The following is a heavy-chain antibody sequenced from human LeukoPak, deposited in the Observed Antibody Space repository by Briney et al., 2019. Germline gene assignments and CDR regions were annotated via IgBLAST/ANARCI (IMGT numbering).Heavy chain of an antibody. CDR1: GFTFSSYS. Sequence: PGGSLRLSCAASGFTFSSYSMNWVRQAPGKGLEWVSSISSSSSYIYYADSVKGRFTISRDNAKNSLYLQMNSLRAEDTAVYYCAREYDYVWGSYRYSDAFDIWGQGTMVTVSS. D-gene: IGHD3-16*02. J-gene: IGHJ3*02. V-gene: IGHV3-21*01. CDR2: ISSSSSYI. CDR3: AREYDYVWGSYRYSDAFDI.